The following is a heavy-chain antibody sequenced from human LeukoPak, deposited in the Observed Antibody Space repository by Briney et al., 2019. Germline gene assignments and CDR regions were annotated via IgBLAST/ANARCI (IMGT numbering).Heavy chain of an antibody. J-gene: IGHJ3*02. CDR3: ARLRGPYDAFDI. D-gene: IGHD6-25*01. V-gene: IGHV4-59*08. Sequence: PSETLSLTCTVSGGSISSYYWSWIRQPPGKGLEWIGYIYYSGSTNYNPSLKSRVTISVDTSKNQFSLKLSSVTAADTAVYYCARLRGPYDAFDIWGQGTMVTVSS. CDR1: GGSISSYY. CDR2: IYYSGST.